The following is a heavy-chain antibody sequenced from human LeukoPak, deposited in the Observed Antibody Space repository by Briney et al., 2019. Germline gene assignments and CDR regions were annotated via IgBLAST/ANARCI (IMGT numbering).Heavy chain of an antibody. CDR1: GFIFDDYA. V-gene: IGHV3-9*03. J-gene: IGHJ3*02. CDR2: ISWNSGII. D-gene: IGHD4-23*01. Sequence: PGRSLRLSCAASGFIFDDYAMHWVRQVPGQGLEWVSGISWNSGIIDYADSVKGRFTISRDNAKNFLYLRMNSLRAEDMALYYCAKGVGGRSAFDIWGQGTMVTVSS. CDR3: AKGVGGRSAFDI.